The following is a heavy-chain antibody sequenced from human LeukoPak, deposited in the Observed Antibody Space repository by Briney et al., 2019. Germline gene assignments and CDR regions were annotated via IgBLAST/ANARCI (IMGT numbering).Heavy chain of an antibody. CDR1: GGSISSGDYY. CDR3: ARVGRNWNELPLDY. Sequence: PSQTLSLTCTVSGGSISSGDYYWSWIRQPPGKGLEWIGYIYYSGSTYYNPSLKSRVTISVDTSKNQFSLKLSSVTAADTAVYYCARVGRNWNELPLDYWGQGTLVTVSS. CDR2: IYYSGST. D-gene: IGHD1-1*01. V-gene: IGHV4-30-4*08. J-gene: IGHJ4*02.